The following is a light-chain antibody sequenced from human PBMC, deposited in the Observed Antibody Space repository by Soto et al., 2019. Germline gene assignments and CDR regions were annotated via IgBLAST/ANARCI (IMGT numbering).Light chain of an antibody. CDR1: HIVSNN. V-gene: IGKV3-15*01. Sequence: EVVMTRSPATLSVSPGEKATLSCRASHIVSNNLAWYQQKPGQAPRLLIYFASTRATGIPARFSGSGSGTEFTLTISSLQSEDFAVYYCQHYNKWPLTFGGGTKVETK. CDR2: FAS. J-gene: IGKJ4*01. CDR3: QHYNKWPLT.